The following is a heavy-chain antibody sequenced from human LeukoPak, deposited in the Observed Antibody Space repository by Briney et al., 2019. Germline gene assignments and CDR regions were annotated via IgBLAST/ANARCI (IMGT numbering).Heavy chain of an antibody. Sequence: SETLSLTCTVSGGSVSTYYWSWIRQPPGKGLEWIGYIYYTGNTNYNPSLKSRVTISVDTSKNQFSLKLSSVTAADTAVYYCARMEEGAPYSFDYWGQGTLVTVSS. D-gene: IGHD1-1*01. J-gene: IGHJ4*02. CDR1: GGSVSTYY. CDR3: ARMEEGAPYSFDY. V-gene: IGHV4-59*02. CDR2: IYYTGNT.